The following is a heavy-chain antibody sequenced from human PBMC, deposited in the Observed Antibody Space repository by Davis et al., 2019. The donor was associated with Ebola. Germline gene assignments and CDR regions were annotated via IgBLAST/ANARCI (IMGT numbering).Heavy chain of an antibody. CDR1: GASMSDYY. V-gene: IGHV4-59*03. CDR3: ATTPRYSNYGGYFDN. J-gene: IGHJ4*02. D-gene: IGHD4-11*01. CDR2: MYYSGTT. Sequence: SETLSLTCTVSGASMSDYYYNWIRQPPGRGLEWIGNMYYSGTTNRNPSLMSRVTISGDMSRNQFSLTLNSVTAADTAMYYCATTPRYSNYGGYFDNWGQGNLVTVSS.